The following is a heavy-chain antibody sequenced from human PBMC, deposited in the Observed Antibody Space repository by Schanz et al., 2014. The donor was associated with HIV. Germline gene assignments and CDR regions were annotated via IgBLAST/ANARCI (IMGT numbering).Heavy chain of an antibody. V-gene: IGHV3-23*04. CDR2: ISESGGRT. J-gene: IGHJ4*02. Sequence: VQLGQSGGGVVQPGRSLRLSCVASGFTFNNYAMSWVRQAPGKGLEWVSSISESGGRTYYADSVNGRFTISRDNSKNTLYLQMTTLRTEDTAVYYCAKPEYDSSGNSQSHFDYWGQGTLVTVSS. D-gene: IGHD3-22*01. CDR3: AKPEYDSSGNSQSHFDY. CDR1: GFTFNNYA.